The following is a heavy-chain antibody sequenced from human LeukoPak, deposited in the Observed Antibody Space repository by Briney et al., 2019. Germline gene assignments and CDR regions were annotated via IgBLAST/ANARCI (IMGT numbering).Heavy chain of an antibody. Sequence: GGSLRLSCAASGFTFSSYAMHWVRQAPGKGLEWVAVISYDGSNKYYADSVKGRFAISRDNSKNTLYLQMNSLRAEDTAVYYCARSRLGWLQPDYWGQGTLVTVSS. CDR3: ARSRLGWLQPDY. V-gene: IGHV3-30*09. CDR2: ISYDGSNK. J-gene: IGHJ4*02. D-gene: IGHD5-24*01. CDR1: GFTFSSYA.